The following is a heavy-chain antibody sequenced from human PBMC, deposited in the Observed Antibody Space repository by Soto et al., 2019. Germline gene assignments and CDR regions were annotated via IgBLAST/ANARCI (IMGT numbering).Heavy chain of an antibody. CDR1: GGSISSNY. D-gene: IGHD6-13*01. CDR3: ARGTYSSWRMNYYYYGMDV. V-gene: IGHV4-59*01. CDR2: IYYSGST. J-gene: IGHJ6*02. Sequence: SETLSLTCTVSGGSISSNYWSWIRQPPGKGLEWIGYIYYSGSTNYNPSLKSRVTISVDTSKNQFSLKLTSVTAADTAVYYCARGTYSSWRMNYYYYGMDVWGQGTTVTVSS.